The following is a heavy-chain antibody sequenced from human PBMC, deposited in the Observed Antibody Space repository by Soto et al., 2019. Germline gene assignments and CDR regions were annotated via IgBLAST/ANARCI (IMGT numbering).Heavy chain of an antibody. V-gene: IGHV3-21*01. CDR2: ISGSGGNT. D-gene: IGHD6-13*01. CDR1: GFTFSTFF. J-gene: IGHJ5*02. Sequence: GGPLRLSCAASGFTFSTFFMRWVRQAPGKGLEWVSSISGSGGNTYYTDPVKGRFTISRDNAKNSLYLQMNSLRAEDTAVYYCAGAADGTRWSDPWGQGTLVTVSS. CDR3: AGAADGTRWSDP.